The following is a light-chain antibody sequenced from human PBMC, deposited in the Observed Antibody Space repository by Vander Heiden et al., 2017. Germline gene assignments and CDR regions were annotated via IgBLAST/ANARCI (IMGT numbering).Light chain of an antibody. CDR3: QQDGSSPIT. V-gene: IGKV3-20*01. CDR2: GAS. Sequence: EIVLTQSPGTLSLSPGERATLSCRASQSVSSSYIAWYQQKPGKAPRLLIYGASSRATGIPDRFSGSGSGTDFTLTISRLEPEDFAVYYCQQDGSSPITFGQGARLEIK. J-gene: IGKJ5*01. CDR1: QSVSSSY.